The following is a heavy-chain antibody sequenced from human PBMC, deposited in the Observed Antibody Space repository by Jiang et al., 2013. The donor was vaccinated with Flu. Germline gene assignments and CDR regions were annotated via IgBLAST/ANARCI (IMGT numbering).Heavy chain of an antibody. CDR3: ARGSQFRHLGYFDY. V-gene: IGHV1-69*04. CDR2: IIPILGIA. J-gene: IGHJ4*02. Sequence: GAEVKKPGSSVKVSCKASEALQQLCYQLGATGPWTGLEWMGRIIPILGIANYAQKFQGRVTITADKSTSTAYMELSSLRSEDTAVYYCARGSQFRHLGYFDYWGQGTLVTVSS. CDR1: EALQQLC. D-gene: IGHD3-10*01.